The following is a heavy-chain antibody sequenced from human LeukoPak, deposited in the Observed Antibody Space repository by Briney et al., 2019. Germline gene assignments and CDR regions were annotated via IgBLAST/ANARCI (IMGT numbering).Heavy chain of an antibody. V-gene: IGHV1-69*04. D-gene: IGHD6-19*01. Sequence: SVKVSCKASGGTFSSYAISWVRQAPGQGLEWMGRIIPILGIANYAQKFQGRVTITADKSTSTAYMELSSLRSEDTVVYYCARDLPRDSSGWYGPWDYWGQGTLVTVSS. CDR3: ARDLPRDSSGWYGPWDY. J-gene: IGHJ4*02. CDR1: GGTFSSYA. CDR2: IIPILGIA.